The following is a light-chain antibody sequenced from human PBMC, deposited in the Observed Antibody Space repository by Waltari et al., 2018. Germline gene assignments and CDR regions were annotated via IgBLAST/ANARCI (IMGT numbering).Light chain of an antibody. CDR2: DVS. J-gene: IGLJ2*01. V-gene: IGLV2-11*01. CDR1: SSDVGGYNY. CDR3: CSYAGSYTEV. Sequence: QSALTQPRSVSGSPGQSVTIPCTATSSDVGGYNYVSWYQQHPGKAPKLMIYDVSKRPSGVPDRFSGSKSGNTASLTISGLQAEDEADYYCCSYAGSYTEVFGGGTKLTVL.